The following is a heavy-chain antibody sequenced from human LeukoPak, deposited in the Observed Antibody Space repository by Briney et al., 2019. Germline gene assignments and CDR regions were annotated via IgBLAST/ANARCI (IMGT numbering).Heavy chain of an antibody. CDR3: ASGYCSGGSCYSGAFDI. V-gene: IGHV3-21*01. D-gene: IGHD2-15*01. CDR1: GFTFSSYS. Sequence: GGSLRLSCAASGFTFSSYSMNWVRQAPGKGLEWVPSISSSSSYIYYADSVKGRFTISRDNAKNSLYLQMNSLRAEDTAVYYCASGYCSGGSCYSGAFDIWGQGTMVTVSS. J-gene: IGHJ3*02. CDR2: ISSSSSYI.